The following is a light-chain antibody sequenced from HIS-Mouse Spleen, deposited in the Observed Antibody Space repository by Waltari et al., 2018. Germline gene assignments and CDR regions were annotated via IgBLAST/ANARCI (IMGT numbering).Light chain of an antibody. J-gene: IGLJ2*01. Sequence: SYELTQPPSVSVSPGQTASITCSGDNLGDKYACWYQQKPGQAPVLVVYDDSDRPSGIPERFSGSNSGNTATLTISRVEAGDEADYYCQVWDSSSDHVVFGGGTKLTVL. CDR3: QVWDSSSDHVV. V-gene: IGLV3-21*02. CDR1: NLGDKY. CDR2: DDS.